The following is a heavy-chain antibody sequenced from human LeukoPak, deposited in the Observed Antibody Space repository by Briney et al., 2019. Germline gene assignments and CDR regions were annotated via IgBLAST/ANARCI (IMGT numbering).Heavy chain of an antibody. Sequence: GGSLRLSCAASGFTVSSNYMSWVRQAPGKGLEWVSVIYSGGSTYYADSVKGRFTISRDNSKNTLYVQMNSLRVEDTAVYYCARDQEIAAAGTGNAFDIWGQGTMVTVSS. CDR1: GFTVSSNY. CDR2: IYSGGST. J-gene: IGHJ3*02. V-gene: IGHV3-53*05. CDR3: ARDQEIAAAGTGNAFDI. D-gene: IGHD6-13*01.